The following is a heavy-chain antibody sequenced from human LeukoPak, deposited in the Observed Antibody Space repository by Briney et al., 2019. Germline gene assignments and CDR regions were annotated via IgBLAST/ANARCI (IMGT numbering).Heavy chain of an antibody. D-gene: IGHD6-19*01. Sequence: PGGSLRLSCAASGFTFSSYAMSWVRQAPGKGLEWVSAISGSGGSTYYADSVKGRFTISRDNSKNTLYLQMNSLRAEDTAVYYCAKDTWKKGIAVAGNWFDPWGQGTLVTVSS. V-gene: IGHV3-23*01. J-gene: IGHJ5*02. CDR2: ISGSGGST. CDR1: GFTFSSYA. CDR3: AKDTWKKGIAVAGNWFDP.